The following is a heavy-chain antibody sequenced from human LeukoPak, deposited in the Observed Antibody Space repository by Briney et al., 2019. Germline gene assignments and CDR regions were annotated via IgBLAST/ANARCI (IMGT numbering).Heavy chain of an antibody. CDR3: ARDRHYYGSGSYFDAFGI. V-gene: IGHV3-30*03. CDR1: GFTFSTYS. Sequence: PGGSLRLSCAASGFTFSTYSLHWVRQAPGRGLEWVAVISSDGSNKYYADSVKGRFTISTDNSKNTLYLQMNSLRAEDTAVYYCARDRHYYGSGSYFDAFGIWGQGAMVTVSS. J-gene: IGHJ3*02. CDR2: ISSDGSNK. D-gene: IGHD3-10*01.